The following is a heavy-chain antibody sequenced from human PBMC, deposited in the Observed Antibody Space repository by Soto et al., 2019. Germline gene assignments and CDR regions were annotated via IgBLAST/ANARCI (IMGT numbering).Heavy chain of an antibody. CDR3: ARDSTSGTTNWFDP. V-gene: IGHV3-33*01. CDR2: IWYDGSNK. J-gene: IGHJ5*02. D-gene: IGHD1-1*01. CDR1: EFTFSSYG. Sequence: GWPLRHSCTASEFTFSSYGIDWVVKTPGKGLEWVAVIWYDGSNKNYADSVKGRFTISRDNSKNTLYLQMNSLRAEDTAVYYCARDSTSGTTNWFDPWGQGTLVTVSS.